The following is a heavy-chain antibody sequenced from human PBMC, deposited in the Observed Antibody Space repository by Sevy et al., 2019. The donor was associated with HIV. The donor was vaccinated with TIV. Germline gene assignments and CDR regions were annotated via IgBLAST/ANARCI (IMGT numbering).Heavy chain of an antibody. D-gene: IGHD2-2*01. CDR1: GFTFSSYA. CDR3: LGFCSSTNCRFAY. CDR2: ISGSGGST. J-gene: IGHJ4*02. Sequence: GGSLRLSCAASGFTFSSYAMNWVRQGPGKGLEWVSGISGSGGSTYYADSVKGRFTISRDNSKNTLYLQMNNLGAEDTALYYCLGFCSSTNCRFAYWGQGTLVTVSS. V-gene: IGHV3-23*01.